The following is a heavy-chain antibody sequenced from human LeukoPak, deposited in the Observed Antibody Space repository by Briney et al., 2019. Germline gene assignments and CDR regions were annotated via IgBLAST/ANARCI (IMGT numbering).Heavy chain of an antibody. Sequence: GSLRLSCAASGFTFGSYSMNWVRQAPGKGLEWIGSIYYGGSTYYNPSLKSRVTISVDTSKNQFSLKLSSVTAADTAVYYCARDGCSGGSCYSTFDPWGQGTLVTVSS. V-gene: IGHV4-39*07. CDR1: GFTFGSYS. J-gene: IGHJ5*02. D-gene: IGHD2-15*01. CDR3: ARDGCSGGSCYSTFDP. CDR2: IYYGGST.